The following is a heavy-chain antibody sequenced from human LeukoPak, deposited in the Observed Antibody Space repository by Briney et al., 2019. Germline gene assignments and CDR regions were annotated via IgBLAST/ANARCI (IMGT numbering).Heavy chain of an antibody. Sequence: PSETLSLTCTVSGGSISGYYWGWIRQPPGKGLEYIGYIYYSGNTDYNPSLQSRVTISVDTSKNQFSLILTSVTAADTAVYYCARFSGYGDYANWGQGTLVTVSS. V-gene: IGHV4-59*01. J-gene: IGHJ4*02. CDR3: ARFSGYGDYAN. CDR1: GGSISGYY. D-gene: IGHD4-17*01. CDR2: IYYSGNT.